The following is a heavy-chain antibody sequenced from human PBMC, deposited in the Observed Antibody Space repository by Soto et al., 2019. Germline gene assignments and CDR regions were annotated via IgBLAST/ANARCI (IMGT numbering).Heavy chain of an antibody. Sequence: QVQLQESGPGLVKASQTLSLICSVSGESINSGGYYWSWIRHHPGKGLEWIGYMYDSESAYYNLSLRGRVTISMDTSKNQFAMKLSSVTAADTAVYYCARASSSSSAADYWGQGTLVTLSS. V-gene: IGHV4-31*03. CDR2: MYDSESA. D-gene: IGHD6-6*01. CDR1: GESINSGGYY. J-gene: IGHJ4*02. CDR3: ARASSSSSAADY.